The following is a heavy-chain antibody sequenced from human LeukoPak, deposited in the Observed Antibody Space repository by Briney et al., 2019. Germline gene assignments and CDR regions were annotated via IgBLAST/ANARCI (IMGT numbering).Heavy chain of an antibody. Sequence: AGGSLRLSCAASGFTFSRYAMHWVRQAPGKGLEWVAVISSDGNRTYYADSVKGRFTLSRDNSNKTLHLQMKNLRADDTAVYYCALLSGPSYSWGQGTLVTVSS. CDR2: ISSDGNRT. CDR1: GFTFSRYA. J-gene: IGHJ4*02. D-gene: IGHD2-15*01. V-gene: IGHV3-30-3*01. CDR3: ALLSGPSYS.